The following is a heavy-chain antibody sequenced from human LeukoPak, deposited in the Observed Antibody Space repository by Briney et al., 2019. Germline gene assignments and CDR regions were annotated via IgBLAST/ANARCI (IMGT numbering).Heavy chain of an antibody. J-gene: IGHJ3*02. CDR1: GGSISSYY. CDR2: IYSSGST. D-gene: IGHD6-19*01. CDR3: ARKEQWLPHDAFDI. Sequence: SETLSLTCSVSGGSISSYYWNWIRQPAGKGLEWIGRIYSSGSTTYNPSLKSRVTMSVDTSSNQFSLKLSSVTAADTAVYYCARKEQWLPHDAFDIWGQGTMVTVSS. V-gene: IGHV4-4*07.